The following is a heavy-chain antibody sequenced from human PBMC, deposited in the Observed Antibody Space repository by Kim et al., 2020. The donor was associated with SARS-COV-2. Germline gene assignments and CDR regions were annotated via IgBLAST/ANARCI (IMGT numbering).Heavy chain of an antibody. CDR1: GGSISSYY. Sequence: SETLSLTCTVSGGSISSYYWSWIRQPPGKGLEWIGYIYYSGSTNYNPSLKSRVTISVDTSKNQFSLKLSSVTAADTAVYYCASSKDYDFWSGYYYFDYWGQGTLVTVSS. CDR3: ASSKDYDFWSGYYYFDY. CDR2: IYYSGST. D-gene: IGHD3-3*01. V-gene: IGHV4-59*08. J-gene: IGHJ4*02.